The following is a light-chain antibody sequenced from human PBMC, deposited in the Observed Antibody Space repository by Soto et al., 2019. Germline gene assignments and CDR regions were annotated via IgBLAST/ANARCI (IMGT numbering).Light chain of an antibody. CDR2: GDT. J-gene: IGLJ3*02. CDR1: SSDIGSYNF. V-gene: IGLV2-23*01. CDR3: CSYAGRSTWV. Sequence: QSALTQPASVSGSPGQTITISCTGASSDIGSYNFVYWYQQHPGKAPKLIIYGDTQRPSGVSDRSSGAKSGTTASLTIAGLQAEDESDYYRCSYAGRSTWVFGGGTKLTVL.